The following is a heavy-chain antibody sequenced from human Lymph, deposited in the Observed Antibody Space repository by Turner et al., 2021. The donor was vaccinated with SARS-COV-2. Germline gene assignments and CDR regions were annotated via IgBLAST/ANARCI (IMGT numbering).Heavy chain of an antibody. CDR3: ASDSSGSGTLDY. D-gene: IGHD3-10*01. CDR1: GFTFNNYP. J-gene: IGHJ4*02. V-gene: IGHV3-30-3*01. Sequence: QVQLVESGGGVVQPGRSLRLSCAASGFTFNNYPMHWVRQAPGKGLEWVAVISYDGSNKYYADSVKGRFTISRDNSKNTLYLQMNSLRAEDTAVYYCASDSSGSGTLDYWGQGTLVTVSS. CDR2: ISYDGSNK.